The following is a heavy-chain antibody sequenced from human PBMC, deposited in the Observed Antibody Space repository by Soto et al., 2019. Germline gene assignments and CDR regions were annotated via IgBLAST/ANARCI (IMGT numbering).Heavy chain of an antibody. V-gene: IGHV3-11*06. Sequence: CLRLSCAASGFTFSDFYMTWIRKAPGKGLEWLSYINAGDSFTTYADSVRGRFVISRDSARSSVYLQMNNLRSEDTAVYYCVKGGKPEPQKYYGMDVWGQGTTVTVSS. CDR2: INAGDSFT. J-gene: IGHJ6*01. CDR3: VKGGKPEPQKYYGMDV. D-gene: IGHD6-6*01. CDR1: GFTFSDFY.